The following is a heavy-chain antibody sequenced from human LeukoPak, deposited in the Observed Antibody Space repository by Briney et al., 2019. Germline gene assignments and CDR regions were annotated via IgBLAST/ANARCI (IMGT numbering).Heavy chain of an antibody. CDR3: AREAAGYGDY. D-gene: IGHD6-13*01. CDR2: INHSGST. J-gene: IGHJ4*02. V-gene: IGHV4-34*01. Sequence: SETLSLTCAVYGGSFSGYYWSWIRQPPGKGLEWIGEINHSGSTNYNPSLKSRVTISVDTSKYQFSLKLSSVTAADTAVYYCAREAAGYGDYWGQGTLVTVSS. CDR1: GGSFSGYY.